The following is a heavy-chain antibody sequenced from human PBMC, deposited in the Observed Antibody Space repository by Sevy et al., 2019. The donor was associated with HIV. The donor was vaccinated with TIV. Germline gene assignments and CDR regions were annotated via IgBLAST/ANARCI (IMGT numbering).Heavy chain of an antibody. CDR1: GGPISSYY. Sequence: SETLSLTCTVSGGPISSYYWSWIRQPPGKGLEWIGYIYYSGSTNYNPSLKSRVTISVDTSKNQFSLKLSSVTAADTAVYYCARSPSNLYCSSTSCQYYFDYWGQGTLVTVSS. CDR2: IYYSGST. D-gene: IGHD2-2*01. J-gene: IGHJ4*02. CDR3: ARSPSNLYCSSTSCQYYFDY. V-gene: IGHV4-59*01.